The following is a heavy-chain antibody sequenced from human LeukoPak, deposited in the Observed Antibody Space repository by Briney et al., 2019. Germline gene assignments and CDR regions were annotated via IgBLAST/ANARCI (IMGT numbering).Heavy chain of an antibody. CDR1: GYSFTSYW. CDR2: IYPADSDT. Sequence: GESLKISCKGSGYSFTSYWIGWVRQMPGKGLEWMGIIYPADSDTRYSPSFQGQVTISADKSISTAYLQWSSLKASDTAMYYCASHYYGSGSSGQNDYWGQGTLVTVSS. V-gene: IGHV5-51*01. D-gene: IGHD3-10*01. J-gene: IGHJ4*02. CDR3: ASHYYGSGSSGQNDY.